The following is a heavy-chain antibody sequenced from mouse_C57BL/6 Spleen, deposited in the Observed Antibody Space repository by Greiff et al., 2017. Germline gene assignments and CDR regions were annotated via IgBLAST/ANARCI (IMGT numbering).Heavy chain of an antibody. CDR1: GYSITSGYD. Sequence: EVMLVESGPGMVKPSPSLSLTCTVTGYSITSGYDWHWIRHFPGNKLEWMGYISYSGSTNYNPSLKSRISITHDTSKNHFFLKLNSVTTEDTATYYCARNHYYGSSFDVWGTGTTVTVSS. CDR2: ISYSGST. J-gene: IGHJ1*03. CDR3: ARNHYYGSSFDV. V-gene: IGHV3-1*01. D-gene: IGHD1-1*01.